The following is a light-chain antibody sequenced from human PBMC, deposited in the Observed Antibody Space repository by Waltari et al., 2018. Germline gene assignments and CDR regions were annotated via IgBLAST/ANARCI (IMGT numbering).Light chain of an antibody. CDR3: SSYSSSNTWV. CDR2: DFVVS. J-gene: IGLJ3*02. Sequence: QQPPVHAPKLIFDDFVVSKRPSGVSDRFSGSKSGNTASLTISVLQADYEADYYCSSYSSSNTWVFGGGTKLTVL. V-gene: IGLV2-14*04.